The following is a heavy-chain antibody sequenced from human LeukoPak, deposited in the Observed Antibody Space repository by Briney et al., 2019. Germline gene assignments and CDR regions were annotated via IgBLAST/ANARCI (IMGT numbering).Heavy chain of an antibody. CDR1: GFTFSDYY. CDR3: ARDESLGELSDTHNGNDY. CDR2: ISSSGSNI. D-gene: IGHD3-16*02. J-gene: IGHJ4*02. V-gene: IGHV3-11*01. Sequence: GGSLRLSCAASGFTFSDYYMSWIRQAPGEGLEWVSYISSSGSNIYYADSVKGRFTICRDNAKNSLYLQMNSLRAEDTAVYYCARDESLGELSDTHNGNDYWGQGTLVTVSS.